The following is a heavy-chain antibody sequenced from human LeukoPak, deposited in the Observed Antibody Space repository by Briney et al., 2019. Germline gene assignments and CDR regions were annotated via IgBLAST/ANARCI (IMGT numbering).Heavy chain of an antibody. D-gene: IGHD6-19*01. CDR3: ARNLAVAGTERFDY. J-gene: IGHJ4*02. CDR1: GFTFSDYY. CDR2: ISSSGSTI. Sequence: GGSLRLSCAASGFTFSDYYMSWIRQAPGKGLEGVSYISSSGSTIYYADSVKGRFTISRDNAKNSLYLQMNSLRAEDTAVYYCARNLAVAGTERFDYWGQGTLVTVSS. V-gene: IGHV3-11*04.